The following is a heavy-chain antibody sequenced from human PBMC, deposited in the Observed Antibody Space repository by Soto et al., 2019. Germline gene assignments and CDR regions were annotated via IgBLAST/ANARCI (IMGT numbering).Heavy chain of an antibody. CDR2: ISSNGGST. Sequence: GGSVRLSCSASGFTFSSYAMHWVRQAPGKGLEYVSAISSNGGSTYYADSVKGRFTISRDNSKNTLYLQMSSLRAEDTAVYYCVKALRYFDWLPDFDYWGQGTLVTVS. CDR3: VKALRYFDWLPDFDY. CDR1: GFTFSSYA. V-gene: IGHV3-64D*06. J-gene: IGHJ4*02. D-gene: IGHD3-9*01.